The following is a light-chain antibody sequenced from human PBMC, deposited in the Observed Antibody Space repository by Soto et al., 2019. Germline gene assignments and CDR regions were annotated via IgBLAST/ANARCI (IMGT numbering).Light chain of an antibody. CDR1: QSVSSN. J-gene: IGKJ1*01. V-gene: IGKV3-15*01. CDR2: GAS. Sequence: ILMTQSPATLSVSPGERATLSCRASQSVSSNLAWYQQKPGQGPRLLIYGASTRATGIPARFSGSGSGTKFTLTICILQSEDFAVYFCQQYNDWPRTFGQGTKV. CDR3: QQYNDWPRT.